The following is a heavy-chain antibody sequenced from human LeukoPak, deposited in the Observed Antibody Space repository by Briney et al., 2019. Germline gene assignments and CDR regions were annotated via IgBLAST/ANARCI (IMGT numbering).Heavy chain of an antibody. CDR2: IKAGGSEK. CDR3: AYRNNFEY. V-gene: IGHV3-7*05. D-gene: IGHD1-26*01. CDR1: GFYLSGHW. Sequence: PGGSLRLSCATSGFYLSGHWMNWVRQPPGKGLEWVANIKAGGSEKYYVDSVKGRFTISRDDAKRTVDLQMDNLRTEDTAVYYCAYRNNFEYWGQGTLVTVSS. J-gene: IGHJ4*02.